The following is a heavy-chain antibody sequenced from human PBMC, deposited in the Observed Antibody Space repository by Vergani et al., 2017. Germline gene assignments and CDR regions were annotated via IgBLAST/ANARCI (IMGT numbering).Heavy chain of an antibody. Sequence: QVQLVQSGAEVKKPGASVKVSCKASGYTFTSYGISWVRQAPGQGLEWMGWISAYNGNTNYAQKLQVRVTMTTDTSTSTAYMELRSLRSDDTAVYYCAREAIVVVTARSNWFDPWGQGTLVTVSS. CDR1: GYTFTSYG. V-gene: IGHV1-18*01. CDR3: AREAIVVVTARSNWFDP. D-gene: IGHD2-21*02. CDR2: ISAYNGNT. J-gene: IGHJ5*02.